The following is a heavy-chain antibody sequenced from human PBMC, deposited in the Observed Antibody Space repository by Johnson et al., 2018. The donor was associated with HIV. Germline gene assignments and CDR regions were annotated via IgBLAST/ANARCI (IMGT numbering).Heavy chain of an antibody. J-gene: IGHJ3*02. CDR1: GFTFSSYA. V-gene: IGHV3-30*04. CDR2: ISYDGSNK. CDR3: AGRELDAFDI. D-gene: IGHD1-26*01. Sequence: QVQLVESGGGVVQPGRSLRLSCAASGFTFSSYAMHWVRQAPGKGLEWVAVISYDGSNKYYVDSVKGRFTISRDNSKNTLYLQMNSLRAEDTAVYYCAGRELDAFDIWGQGTMVTVSS.